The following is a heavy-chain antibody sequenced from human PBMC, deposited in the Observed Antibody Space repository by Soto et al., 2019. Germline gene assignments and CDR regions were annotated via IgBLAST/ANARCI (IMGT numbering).Heavy chain of an antibody. J-gene: IGHJ4*02. CDR3: ARDPDSSGYTDY. CDR1: GSTFSSYA. V-gene: IGHV3-30-3*01. Sequence: GGSLRLSCAASGSTFSSYAMHWVRQAPGKGLEWVAVISYDGSNKYYADSVKGRFTISRDNSKNTLYLQMNSLRAEDTAVYYCARDPDSSGYTDYWGQGTLVTVSS. D-gene: IGHD3-22*01. CDR2: ISYDGSNK.